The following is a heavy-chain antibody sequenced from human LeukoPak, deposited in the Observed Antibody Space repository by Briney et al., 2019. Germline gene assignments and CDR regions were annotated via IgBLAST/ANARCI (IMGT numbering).Heavy chain of an antibody. CDR1: GGSMSSGDYY. J-gene: IGHJ5*02. Sequence: PSETLSLTCTVSGGSMSSGDYYWSWIRQPPGKGLEWIGYIYYSGTTYYNPSLKSRLTISIDTSKNQFSLKLGSVTAADTAVYYCARGEVTTWGVGWFDAWGQGTLVAVSS. V-gene: IGHV4-30-4*01. CDR2: IYYSGTT. CDR3: ARGEVTTWGVGWFDA. D-gene: IGHD4-17*01.